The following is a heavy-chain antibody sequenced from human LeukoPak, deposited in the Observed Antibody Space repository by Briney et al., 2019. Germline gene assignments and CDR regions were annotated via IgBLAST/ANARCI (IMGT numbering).Heavy chain of an antibody. V-gene: IGHV4-4*09. J-gene: IGHJ5*02. Sequence: SETLSLSCAVSGGSNNSYYWSWIRQPPGKGLEWIGYTHPSGNTNYSPSLKSRVTISIDTSRNQFSLKLSSVTAADTAVYYCARKAPKKGWFDPWGQGTLVTVSS. CDR1: GGSNNSYY. CDR2: THPSGNT. CDR3: ARKAPKKGWFDP.